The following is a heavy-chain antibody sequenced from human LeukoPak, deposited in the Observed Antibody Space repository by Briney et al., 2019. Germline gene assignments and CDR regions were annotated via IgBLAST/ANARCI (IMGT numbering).Heavy chain of an antibody. J-gene: IGHJ4*02. V-gene: IGHV4-34*01. D-gene: IGHD2-15*01. CDR3: ARGLGYCSGGSCYRGFGY. CDR1: GGSFSGYY. Sequence: SETLSLTCAVYGGSFSGYYWSWIRQPPGKGLEWIGEINHSGSTNYNPSLKSRVTISVDTSKNQFSLKLSSVTAADTAVYYCARGLGYCSGGSCYRGFGYWGQGTLVTVSS. CDR2: INHSGST.